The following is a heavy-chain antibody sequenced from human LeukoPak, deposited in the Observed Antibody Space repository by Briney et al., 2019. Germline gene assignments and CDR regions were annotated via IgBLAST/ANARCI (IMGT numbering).Heavy chain of an antibody. J-gene: IGHJ4*02. CDR3: ARTPTYTMFCDY. CDR2: IKQDGSEK. V-gene: IGHV3-7*01. D-gene: IGHD3-9*01. Sequence: PGGSLRLSCAASGFTFSSYSMNWVRQAPGKGLEWVANIKQDGSEKYYVDSVKGRFTISRDNAKNSLYLQMNSLRAEDTAVYYCARTPTYTMFCDYWGQGTLVTVSS. CDR1: GFTFSSYS.